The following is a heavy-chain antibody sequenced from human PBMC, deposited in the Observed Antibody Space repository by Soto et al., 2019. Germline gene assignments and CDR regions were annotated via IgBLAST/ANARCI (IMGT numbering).Heavy chain of an antibody. CDR3: ARDHRVVLWFGELLLEKPLNAYYYYGMDV. D-gene: IGHD3-10*01. CDR2: IYYSGST. J-gene: IGHJ6*02. Sequence: SETLSLTCTVSGGSVTSGSYYWSWIRQPPGKGLEWIGYIYYSGSTNYNPSLKSRVTISVDTSKNQFSLKLSSVTAADTAVYYCARDHRVVLWFGELLLEKPLNAYYYYGMDVWGQGTTVTVSS. V-gene: IGHV4-61*01. CDR1: GGSVTSGSYY.